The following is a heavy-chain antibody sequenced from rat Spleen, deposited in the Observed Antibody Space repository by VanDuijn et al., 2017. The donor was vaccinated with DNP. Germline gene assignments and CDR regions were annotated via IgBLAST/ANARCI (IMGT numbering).Heavy chain of an antibody. Sequence: EIQLQESGPGLVKPSQSLSLTCSVTGYSITSNYKWTWIRKFPGNEMEWLGYINNAGSTDYNPSLKSRFSITRDTSKNQFFLQVNSVRNEDTATYYCAVQLGVFDYWGQGVVVTVSS. D-gene: IGHD5-1*01. V-gene: IGHV3-3*01. CDR1: GYSITSNYK. CDR3: AVQLGVFDY. J-gene: IGHJ2*01. CDR2: INNAGST.